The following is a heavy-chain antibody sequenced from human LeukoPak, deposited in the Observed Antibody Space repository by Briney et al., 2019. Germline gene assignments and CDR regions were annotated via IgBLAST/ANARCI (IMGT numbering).Heavy chain of an antibody. CDR1: GGSISSHY. CDR3: ARFRSWFDP. Sequence: SETLSLICTVSGGSISSHYWSWIRQPPGKGLEWSGYIYYSGSTNYNPSLKSRVTISVDTSKNQFSLKLSSVTAADTAVYYCARFRSWFDPWGQGTLVTVCS. J-gene: IGHJ5*02. V-gene: IGHV4-59*11. CDR2: IYYSGST.